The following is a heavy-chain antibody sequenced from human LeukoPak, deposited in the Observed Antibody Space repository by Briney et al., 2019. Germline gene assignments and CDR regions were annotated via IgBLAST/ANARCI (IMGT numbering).Heavy chain of an antibody. CDR3: ARRVLLGRWFDP. V-gene: IGHV1-8*01. CDR1: GYTFTSYD. Sequence: ASVKVSCKASGYTFTSYDINWMRQATGQGLEWMGWMNPNSGNTGYAQKFQGRVTMTRNTSISTAYMELSSLRSEDTAVYYCARRVLLGRWFDPWGQGTLVTVSS. D-gene: IGHD3-10*01. J-gene: IGHJ5*02. CDR2: MNPNSGNT.